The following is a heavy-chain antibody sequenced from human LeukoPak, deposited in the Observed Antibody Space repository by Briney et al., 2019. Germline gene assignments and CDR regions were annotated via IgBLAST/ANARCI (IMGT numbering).Heavy chain of an antibody. CDR2: IYYSEST. CDR3: ARDRTGRGGVFDP. V-gene: IGHV4-59*11. D-gene: IGHD3/OR15-3a*01. Sequence: PETLSHTCTGSGGSISSHYRSWIRQPPGRGLEWIGYIYYSESTNYNPSLKSRVTISVDTSKNQFSLKLSSDTAADAAVYYCARDRTGRGGVFDPWGQGTLVTVSS. J-gene: IGHJ5*02. CDR1: GGSISSHY.